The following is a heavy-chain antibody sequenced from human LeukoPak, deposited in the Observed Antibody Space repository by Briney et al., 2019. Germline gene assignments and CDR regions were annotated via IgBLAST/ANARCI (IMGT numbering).Heavy chain of an antibody. Sequence: GGSLRLSCAASGFAFSSYAMSWVRQAPGKGLEWVSAISGRGGSTYYADSVKGRFTISRDNSKNTLYLQMNSLRAEDTAVYYCAKDLSYYGSGSYPNWFDPWGQGTLVTVSS. CDR2: ISGRGGST. CDR3: AKDLSYYGSGSYPNWFDP. J-gene: IGHJ5*02. D-gene: IGHD3-10*01. V-gene: IGHV3-23*01. CDR1: GFAFSSYA.